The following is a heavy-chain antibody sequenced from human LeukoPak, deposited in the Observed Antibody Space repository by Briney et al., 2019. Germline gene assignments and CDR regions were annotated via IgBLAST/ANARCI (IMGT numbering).Heavy chain of an antibody. D-gene: IGHD6-19*01. J-gene: IGHJ4*02. Sequence: GASVKVSCKASGYTFTGYYIHWMRQAPGQGLEWMGWINPNSGGTNYAQKLQGRVTMTTDTSTSTAYMELRSLRSDDTAVYYCARDWLAQYSSGWYPAYWGQGTLVTVSS. CDR3: ARDWLAQYSSGWYPAY. V-gene: IGHV1-2*02. CDR2: INPNSGGT. CDR1: GYTFTGYY.